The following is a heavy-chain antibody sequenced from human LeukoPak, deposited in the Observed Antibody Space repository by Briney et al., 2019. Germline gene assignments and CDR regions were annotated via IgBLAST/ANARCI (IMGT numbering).Heavy chain of an antibody. J-gene: IGHJ3*02. Sequence: SETLSLTCTVSGGSISSSSYYWSWIRQPPGKGLEWIGSIYYSGSTYYNPSLKSRVTISVDTSKNQFSLKLSSATAADTAVYYCARDLDYYDSSGSDAFDIWGQGTMVTVSS. CDR2: IYYSGST. CDR1: GGSISSSSYY. V-gene: IGHV4-39*07. D-gene: IGHD3-22*01. CDR3: ARDLDYYDSSGSDAFDI.